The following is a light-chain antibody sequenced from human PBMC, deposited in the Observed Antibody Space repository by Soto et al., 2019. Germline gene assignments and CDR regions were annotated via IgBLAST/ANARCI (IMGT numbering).Light chain of an antibody. CDR2: EVS. V-gene: IGLV2-14*01. CDR1: SSDVGGYNY. J-gene: IGLJ2*01. CDR3: SSYTSRAPRV. Sequence: QSALTQPASVSGSPGPSITISCTGTSSDVGGYNYVSWYQQHPGKAPKLMIYEVSNRPSGVSNRFSGSKSGNTASLTISGLQAEDEADYYCSSYTSRAPRVFCGGTKLTVL.